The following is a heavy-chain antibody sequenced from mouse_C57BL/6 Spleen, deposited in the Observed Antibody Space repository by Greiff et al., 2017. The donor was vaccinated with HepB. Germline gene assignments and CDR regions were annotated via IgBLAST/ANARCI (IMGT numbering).Heavy chain of an antibody. V-gene: IGHV2-6*01. CDR1: GFSLTSYG. Sequence: VQVVESGPGLVAPSQSLSITCTVSGFSLTSYGVDWVRQSPGKGLEWLGVIWGVGSTNYNSALKSRLSISKDNTKSQVFLKMNSLQTDDTAMYYCASSLYRAMDCWGQGTSVTVSS. J-gene: IGHJ4*01. CDR3: ASSLYRAMDC. CDR2: IWGVGST. D-gene: IGHD2-1*01.